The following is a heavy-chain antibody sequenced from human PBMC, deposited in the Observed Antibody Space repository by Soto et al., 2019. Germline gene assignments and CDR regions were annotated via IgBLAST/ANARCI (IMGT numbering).Heavy chain of an antibody. Sequence: QVQLQESGPGLVKPSGTLSLTCAVSGGSISSSHWWTWVRQSPWKGLEYIGEISHSGSSNSNPYLKSRVTLSVDKSKTHFSLTLTPVTAADTAVYYCARVVLTITRGAFDAWGQGTLVIVSS. V-gene: IGHV4-4*02. CDR2: ISHSGSS. CDR3: ARVVLTITRGAFDA. CDR1: GGSISSSHW. D-gene: IGHD3-9*01. J-gene: IGHJ3*01.